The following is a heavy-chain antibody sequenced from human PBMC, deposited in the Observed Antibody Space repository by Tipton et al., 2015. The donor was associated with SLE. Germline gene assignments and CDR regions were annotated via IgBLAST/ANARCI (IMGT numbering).Heavy chain of an antibody. CDR2: ISYDGSNK. Sequence: QVQLVQSGGGLVQAGGSLRLSCAASGFTFSRSWMNWVRLAPGKGLEWVAVISYDGSNKYYADSGKGRFTISRDNSKNTLYLQMNSLRAEDTAVYYCARSLTILYYYGMDVWGQGTTVTVSS. CDR3: ARSLTILYYYGMDV. D-gene: IGHD3-3*01. J-gene: IGHJ6*02. V-gene: IGHV3-30*03. CDR1: GFTFSRSW.